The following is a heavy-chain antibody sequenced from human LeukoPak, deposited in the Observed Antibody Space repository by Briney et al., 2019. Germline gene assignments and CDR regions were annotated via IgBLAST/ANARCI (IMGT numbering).Heavy chain of an antibody. D-gene: IGHD5-18*01. V-gene: IGHV4-34*01. CDR3: ARGLRGYSYGYAPIDY. J-gene: IGHJ4*02. CDR2: INHSGST. CDR1: GGSFSGYY. Sequence: SETLSLTCAVYGGSFSGYYWSWIRRPPGKGLEWIGEINHSGSTNYNPSLKSRVTISVDTSKDQFSLKLSSVTAADTAVYYCARGLRGYSYGYAPIDYWGQGTLVTVSS.